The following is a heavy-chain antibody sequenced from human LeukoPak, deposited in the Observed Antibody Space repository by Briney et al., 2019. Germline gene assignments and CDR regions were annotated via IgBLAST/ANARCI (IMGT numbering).Heavy chain of an antibody. V-gene: IGHV3-7*01. CDR3: ARVNSRDWSFDL. D-gene: IGHD1-7*01. J-gene: IGHJ2*01. Sequence: GGSLRLSCAASGFTFSSYWMNWARQAPGKGLEWVASINHNGNVNYYVDSVKGRFTISRDNAKNSLYLQMTSLRAEDTAVYYCARVNSRDWSFDLWGRGTQVAVSS. CDR1: GFTFSSYW. CDR2: INHNGNVN.